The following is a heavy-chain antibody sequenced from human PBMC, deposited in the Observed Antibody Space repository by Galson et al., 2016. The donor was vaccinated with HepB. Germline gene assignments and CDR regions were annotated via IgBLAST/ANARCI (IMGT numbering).Heavy chain of an antibody. D-gene: IGHD2-21*02. V-gene: IGHV2-70*17. J-gene: IGHJ4*02. CDR2: IDWDDDE. Sequence: PALVKPTQTLTLTCTFSGFSLTTRGMSVSRIRQPPGKALEWLARIDWDDDEFYSSSLKTRLTISKDTSKDQVVLSMTSVNPVDTATYYCARRHYSADSGGFAHWGQGILVTVSS. CDR3: ARRHYSADSGGFAH. CDR1: GFSLTTRGMS.